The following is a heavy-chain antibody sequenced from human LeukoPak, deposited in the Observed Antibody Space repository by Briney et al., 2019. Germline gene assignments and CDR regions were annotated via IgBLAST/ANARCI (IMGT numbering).Heavy chain of an antibody. CDR3: ATGWYSSGWYGDAFDI. Sequence: SETLSLTCAVYGGSFSGYYWSWIRQPPGKGLEWIGEINHSGSTNYNPSLKSRVTISVDTSKNQFSLKLSSVTAADTAVYYCATGWYSSGWYGDAFDIWGQGTMVTVSS. CDR2: INHSGST. V-gene: IGHV4-34*01. CDR1: GGSFSGYY. D-gene: IGHD6-19*01. J-gene: IGHJ3*02.